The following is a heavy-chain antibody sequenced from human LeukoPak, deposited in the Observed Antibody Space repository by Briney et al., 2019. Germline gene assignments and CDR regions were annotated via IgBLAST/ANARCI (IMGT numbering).Heavy chain of an antibody. Sequence: SETLSLTCTVSGGSISTYYWSWIRQPAGKGLEWIGRIYTSGSTNYNPSLKSRATMSVDTSKNHFSLKLSSVTAADTAIYYCARVGKYYYDRTGAFDIWGQGTMVTVSS. CDR1: GGSISTYY. CDR3: ARVGKYYYDRTGAFDI. V-gene: IGHV4-4*07. J-gene: IGHJ3*02. CDR2: IYTSGST. D-gene: IGHD3-22*01.